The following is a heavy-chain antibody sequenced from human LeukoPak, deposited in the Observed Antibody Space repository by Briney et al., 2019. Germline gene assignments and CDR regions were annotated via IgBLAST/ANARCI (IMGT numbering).Heavy chain of an antibody. J-gene: IGHJ4*02. CDR3: AKDPSKYCSGGSCYPGGLDY. CDR2: ISYDGSNK. V-gene: IGHV3-30*18. D-gene: IGHD2-15*01. CDR1: GFTFSSYG. Sequence: GGSLRLSCAASGFTFSSYGMHWVRQAPGKGLEWVAVISYDGSNKYYADSVKGRFTISRDNSKNTLYLQMNSLRAEDTAVYYCAKDPSKYCSGGSCYPGGLDYWGQGTLVTVSS.